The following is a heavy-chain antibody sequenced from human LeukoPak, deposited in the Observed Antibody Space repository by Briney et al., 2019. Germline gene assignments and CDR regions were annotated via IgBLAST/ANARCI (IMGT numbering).Heavy chain of an antibody. V-gene: IGHV4-61*02. D-gene: IGHD2-21*01. Sequence: SETLSLTCTVSGGSISSATYYWNWIRQPAGKGLEWIRRIYTSGSTNYNPSLKSRVTISVDTSKNQFSLKLSSVTAADTAVYYCARDAPGVILVEPDAFDIWGQGTMVTVSS. CDR1: GGSISSATYY. CDR3: ARDAPGVILVEPDAFDI. CDR2: IYTSGST. J-gene: IGHJ3*02.